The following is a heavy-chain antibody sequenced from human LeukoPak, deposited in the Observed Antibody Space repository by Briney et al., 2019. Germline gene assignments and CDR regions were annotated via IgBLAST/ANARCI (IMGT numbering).Heavy chain of an antibody. CDR1: GFTFSSYS. V-gene: IGHV3-21*01. J-gene: IGHJ6*02. D-gene: IGHD1-26*01. CDR3: ARDRYSGSYSGMDV. Sequence: PGGSLRLSCAASGFTFSSYSMNWVRRAPGKGLEWVSSISSSSSYIYYADSVKGRFTISRDNAKNSLYLQMNSLRAEDTAVYYCARDRYSGSYSGMDVWGQGTTVTVSS. CDR2: ISSSSSYI.